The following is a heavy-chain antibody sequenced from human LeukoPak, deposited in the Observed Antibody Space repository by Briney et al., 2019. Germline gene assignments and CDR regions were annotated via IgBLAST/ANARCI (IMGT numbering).Heavy chain of an antibody. J-gene: IGHJ4*02. D-gene: IGHD3-22*01. Sequence: GSLRLSCAASGFTFSSYAMTWVRQAPGKGLEWVSVISGNGGSTFYADSVKGRFTISRDKSKNTLYLQMNSLRAEDTAVYYCATHYYDSSGYYSPDYWGQGTLVTVSS. CDR2: ISGNGGST. CDR3: ATHYYDSSGYYSPDY. V-gene: IGHV3-23*01. CDR1: GFTFSSYA.